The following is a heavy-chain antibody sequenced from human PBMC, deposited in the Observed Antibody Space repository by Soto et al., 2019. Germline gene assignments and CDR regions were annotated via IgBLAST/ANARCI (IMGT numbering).Heavy chain of an antibody. J-gene: IGHJ5*02. CDR1: GYTFTSYG. CDR2: ISAYNGNT. V-gene: IGHV1-18*01. CDR3: ARDEAYKWNDGGWFDP. D-gene: IGHD1-1*01. Sequence: QVQLVQSGAEVKKPGASVKVSCKASGYTFTSYGIIWVRQASGQGLEWMGWISAYNGNTKYAQKLQGRVTMTTDTSTSTAYMELRSLRPDDTAVYYCARDEAYKWNDGGWFDPWGQGTLVTVSS.